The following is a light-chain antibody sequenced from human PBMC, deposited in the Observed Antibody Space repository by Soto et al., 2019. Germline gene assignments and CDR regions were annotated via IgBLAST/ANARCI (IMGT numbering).Light chain of an antibody. J-gene: IGKJ2*01. Sequence: DVEMTQSPSTLPTSIGDRVTINCRASQNVSNWLAWYQQKPGKAPKLLIYKASRLESGVPSRFSASGSGTDFTLTINSLQSDDFATYFCKQYGKESTFGQGTKLEI. CDR1: QNVSNW. V-gene: IGKV1-5*03. CDR2: KAS. CDR3: KQYGKEST.